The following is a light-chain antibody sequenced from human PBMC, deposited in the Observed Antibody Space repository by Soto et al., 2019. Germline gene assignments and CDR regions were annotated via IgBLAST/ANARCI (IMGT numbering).Light chain of an antibody. CDR2: GAS. J-gene: IGKJ1*01. CDR3: QQYGSSGT. CDR1: QTVSGAY. Sequence: EIALTQSPRTLSLSPGERATLSCRASQTVSGAYLAWYRQKPGQAPRLLISGASNRATGTPDRFSGSGSGTDFTLTIRRLETEDFAVYYCQQYGSSGTFGQGTKVDIK. V-gene: IGKV3-20*01.